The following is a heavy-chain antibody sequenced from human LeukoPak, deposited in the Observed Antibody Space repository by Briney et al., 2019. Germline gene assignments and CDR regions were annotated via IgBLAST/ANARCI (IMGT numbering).Heavy chain of an antibody. Sequence: PGGSLRLSRAASGFTFSTYAMIWVRQAPGKGPEWVSSIHVSADMTYYADSVKGRFTISRDNSKNTLYLQMNSLRVEDTAVYYCAKASMIRGWWYDYWGQGTLVTVSS. J-gene: IGHJ4*02. CDR3: AKASMIRGWWYDY. CDR2: IHVSADMT. D-gene: IGHD3-10*01. V-gene: IGHV3-23*01. CDR1: GFTFSTYA.